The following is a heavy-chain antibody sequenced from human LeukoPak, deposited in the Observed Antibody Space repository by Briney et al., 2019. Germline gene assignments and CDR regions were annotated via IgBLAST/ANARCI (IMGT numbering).Heavy chain of an antibody. Sequence: SETLSPTCTVYGGPISSSSYYWGWIRQPPGKGLEWIGSIYHSGSTYYNPSLKSRVTILVDTSKNQFSLKLSSVTAADTAVYYCARGRLGAFDIWGQGTMVTVSS. CDR1: GGPISSSSYY. CDR3: ARGRLGAFDI. CDR2: IYHSGST. J-gene: IGHJ3*02. V-gene: IGHV4-39*07.